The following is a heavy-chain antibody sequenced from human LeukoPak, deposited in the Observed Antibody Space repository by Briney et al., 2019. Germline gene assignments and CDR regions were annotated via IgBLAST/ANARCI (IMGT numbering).Heavy chain of an antibody. CDR1: GFTFCSYW. J-gene: IGHJ4*02. CDR2: IKQDGSEK. CDR3: AKRYPDY. Sequence: GGSLRLSCVESGFTFCSYWTSWVRQAPGKGLEWVANIKQDGSEKYYVDSVKGRFTISRDNAKNSLYLQMNSLRAEDTDLYYCAKRYPDYWGQGTLVTVSS. D-gene: IGHD1-14*01. V-gene: IGHV3-7*01.